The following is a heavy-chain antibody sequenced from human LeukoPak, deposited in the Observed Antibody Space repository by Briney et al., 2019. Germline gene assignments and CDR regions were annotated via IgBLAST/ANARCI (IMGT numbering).Heavy chain of an antibody. CDR1: GYTFTSYD. CDR2: MNPNSGNT. V-gene: IGHV1-8*01. Sequence: ASVKVSCKASGYTFTSYDINWVRQATGQGLEWVGWMNPNSGNTGYAQKFQGRVTMTRNTSISTAYMELSSLRSEDTAVYYCARGPPRGIVATILHVNYYYMDVWGKGTTVTVSS. D-gene: IGHD5-12*01. J-gene: IGHJ6*03. CDR3: ARGPPRGIVATILHVNYYYMDV.